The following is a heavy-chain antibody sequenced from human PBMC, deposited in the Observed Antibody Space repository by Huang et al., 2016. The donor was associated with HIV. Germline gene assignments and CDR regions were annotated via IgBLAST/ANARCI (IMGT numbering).Heavy chain of an antibody. D-gene: IGHD6-6*01. Sequence: QVQLVQSGAEVKNPGASVRVSCKASGYTFTDSNIPGVRQAPGQGLEWMGWINPKRGGTIYAQRFQGSVTMTRDTTISTVHMDLRRIQSDDTAVYFCARDWSFGSSTSPADWGQGTLVTVSS. V-gene: IGHV1-2*02. J-gene: IGHJ4*02. CDR2: INPKRGGT. CDR1: GYTFTDSN. CDR3: ARDWSFGSSTSPAD.